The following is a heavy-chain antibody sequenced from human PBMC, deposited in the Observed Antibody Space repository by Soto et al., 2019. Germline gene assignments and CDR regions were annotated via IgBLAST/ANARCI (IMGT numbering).Heavy chain of an antibody. D-gene: IGHD6-13*01. J-gene: IGHJ4*02. V-gene: IGHV3-49*03. CDR3: TRSLEWAAAGPSFDY. CDR1: GFTFGDYA. Sequence: GGSLRLSCTASGFTFGDYAMSWFRQAPGKGLEWVGFIRSKAYGGTTEYAASVKGRFTISRDDSKSIAYLQMNSLKTEDTAVYYCTRSLEWAAAGPSFDYWGQGTLVTVSS. CDR2: IRSKAYGGTT.